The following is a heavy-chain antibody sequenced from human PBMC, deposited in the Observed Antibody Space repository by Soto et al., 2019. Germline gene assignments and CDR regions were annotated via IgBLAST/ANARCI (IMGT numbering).Heavy chain of an antibody. CDR2: ISGTGGGT. Sequence: GGSLRLSCAASGFTFSNYAMTWVRQAPGKGLEWVSVISGTGGGTNNADSAKGRFTTSRDNSKNTLYLQMNSLRAEDTAVYYCAKRAFYGSGIPNYYGMDVWGQGTAVTVSS. J-gene: IGHJ6*02. V-gene: IGHV3-23*01. D-gene: IGHD3-10*01. CDR3: AKRAFYGSGIPNYYGMDV. CDR1: GFTFSNYA.